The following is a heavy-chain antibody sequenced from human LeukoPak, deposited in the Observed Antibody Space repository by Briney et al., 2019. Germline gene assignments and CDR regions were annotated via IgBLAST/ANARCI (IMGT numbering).Heavy chain of an antibody. J-gene: IGHJ4*02. CDR1: GFTFSSYA. D-gene: IGHD2-8*01. CDR3: AKDRSCTNDICHGDFDY. Sequence: TGGSLTLTCAASGFTFSSYALSWVRQPPGKGLEWVSSISGSGGSTYSADSVKGRFTLSRDTSKNTLYLQMNSLRAEDTALYYCAKDRSCTNDICHGDFDYWGQGTLVTVSS. V-gene: IGHV3-23*01. CDR2: ISGSGGST.